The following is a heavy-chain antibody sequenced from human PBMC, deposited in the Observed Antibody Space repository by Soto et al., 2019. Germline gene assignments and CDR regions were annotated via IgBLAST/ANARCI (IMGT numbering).Heavy chain of an antibody. CDR2: IYYSGST. D-gene: IGHD4-17*01. CDR1: GDSISSYY. Sequence: SETLSLTCTVSGDSISSYYWSWIRQPPGKGLEWIGYIYYSGSTNYNPSLKSRVTISVDTSKNHFSLKLSSVTAADTAVYYCARSNGDYGDYWSQGTQVTVSS. V-gene: IGHV4-59*01. CDR3: ARSNGDYGDY. J-gene: IGHJ4*02.